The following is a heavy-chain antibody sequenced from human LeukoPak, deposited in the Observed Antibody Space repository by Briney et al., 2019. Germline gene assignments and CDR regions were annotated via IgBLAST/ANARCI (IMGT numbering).Heavy chain of an antibody. CDR3: ARGDIAVAGTHFDY. CDR2: IIPILGIA. D-gene: IGHD6-19*01. J-gene: IGHJ4*02. CDR1: GGTFSSYA. V-gene: IGHV1-69*04. Sequence: GSSVKVSFKGSGGTFSSYAISWVRQAPGQGLEWMGRIIPILGIANYAQKFQGRVTITADKSTSTAYMELSSLRSEDTAVYYCARGDIAVAGTHFDYLGQGTLVTVSS.